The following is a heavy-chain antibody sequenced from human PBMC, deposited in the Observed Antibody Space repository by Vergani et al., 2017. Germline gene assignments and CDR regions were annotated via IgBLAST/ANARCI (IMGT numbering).Heavy chain of an antibody. Sequence: QLQLQESGPGLVKPSETLSLTCTVSGGSISSSSYYWGWIRQPPGKGLEWIGSIYYSGSTYYNPSLKSRVTISVDKSKNQFSLKLTSVTAADTAVYYCARHPKRVAGRRNWFDPWGQGTLVTVSS. J-gene: IGHJ5*02. D-gene: IGHD6-19*01. V-gene: IGHV4-39*01. CDR2: IYYSGST. CDR3: ARHPKRVAGRRNWFDP. CDR1: GGSISSSSYY.